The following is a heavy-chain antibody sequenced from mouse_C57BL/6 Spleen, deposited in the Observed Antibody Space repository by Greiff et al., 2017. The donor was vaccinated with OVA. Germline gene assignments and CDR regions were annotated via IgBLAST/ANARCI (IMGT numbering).Heavy chain of an antibody. CDR1: GYAFTNYL. Sequence: VQLQQSGAELVRPGTSVKVSCKASGYAFTNYLIEWVKQRPGQGLEWIGVINPGSGGTNYNEKFKGKATLTADKSSSTVYMQLSSLTSEDSAVYFCARAAQAWFAYWGQGTLVTVSA. CDR3: ARAAQAWFAY. V-gene: IGHV1-54*01. D-gene: IGHD3-2*02. J-gene: IGHJ3*01. CDR2: INPGSGGT.